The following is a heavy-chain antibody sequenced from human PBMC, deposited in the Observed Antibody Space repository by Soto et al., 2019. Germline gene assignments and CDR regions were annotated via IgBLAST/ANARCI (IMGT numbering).Heavy chain of an antibody. Sequence: ASVKVSCKASGGTFSNYPISWVRQAPGQGLEWMGWISAYNGNTNYAQKLQGRVTMTTDTSTSTAYMELRSLRSDDTAVYYCARGGSVPGRAFDIWGQGTMVTVSS. V-gene: IGHV1-18*01. D-gene: IGHD3-10*01. J-gene: IGHJ3*02. CDR3: ARGGSVPGRAFDI. CDR1: GGTFSNYP. CDR2: ISAYNGNT.